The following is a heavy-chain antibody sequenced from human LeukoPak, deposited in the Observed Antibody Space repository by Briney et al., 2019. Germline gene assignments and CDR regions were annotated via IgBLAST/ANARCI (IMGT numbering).Heavy chain of an antibody. CDR2: IIPIFGTA. J-gene: IGHJ4*02. D-gene: IGHD6-19*01. Sequence: GASVKVSCEASGGTFSSYAISWVRQAPGQGLEWMGGIIPIFGTANYAQKFQGRVTITADESTSTAYMELSSLRSEDTAVYYCARAPTLRYSSGWYYFDYWGQGTLVTVSS. CDR1: GGTFSSYA. CDR3: ARAPTLRYSSGWYYFDY. V-gene: IGHV1-69*13.